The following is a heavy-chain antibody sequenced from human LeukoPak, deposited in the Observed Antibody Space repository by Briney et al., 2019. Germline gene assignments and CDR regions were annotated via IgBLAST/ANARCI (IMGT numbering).Heavy chain of an antibody. J-gene: IGHJ5*02. D-gene: IGHD2-15*01. V-gene: IGHV4-59*08. CDR3: ARRQRQYCSGGSCSNNWFDP. Sequence: SETLSLTCTVSGGSISSYYWSWIRQPPGKGLEWIGYIYYSGSTNYNPSLKSRVTISVDTSKNQFSLKLSSVTAADTAVYYCARRQRQYCSGGSCSNNWFDPWGQGTLVTVSS. CDR2: IYYSGST. CDR1: GGSISSYY.